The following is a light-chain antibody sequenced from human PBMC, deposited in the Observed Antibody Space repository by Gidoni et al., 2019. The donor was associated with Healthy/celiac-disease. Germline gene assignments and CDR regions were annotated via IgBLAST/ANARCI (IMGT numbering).Light chain of an antibody. CDR1: SSDVGGYNY. CDR3: SSKTSSSSYVV. V-gene: IGLV2-14*01. Sequence: QSALTQPASVSGSPGQSTTISCTGTSSDVGGYNYVSGYQQHPGKAPNLMMYDVSTRPSGVANRFSGSKSGNTATLTISGLQAEYEADYYCSSKTSSSSYVVFGGGTKLTVL. J-gene: IGLJ2*01. CDR2: DVS.